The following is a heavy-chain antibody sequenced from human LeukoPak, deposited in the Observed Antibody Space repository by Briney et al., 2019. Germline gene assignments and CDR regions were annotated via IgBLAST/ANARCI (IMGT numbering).Heavy chain of an antibody. J-gene: IGHJ6*03. V-gene: IGHV3-21*01. CDR1: GFTFSSYS. CDR2: ISSSSSYI. D-gene: IGHD6-19*01. Sequence: GGSLRLSCAASGFTFSSYSMNWVRQAPGKGLEWVSSISSSSSYIYYADSVKGRFTISRDNAKNTLYLQMNSLRAEDTAVYYCARDHLSSGSSPDYYYYYYMDVWGKGTTVTISS. CDR3: ARDHLSSGSSPDYYYYYYMDV.